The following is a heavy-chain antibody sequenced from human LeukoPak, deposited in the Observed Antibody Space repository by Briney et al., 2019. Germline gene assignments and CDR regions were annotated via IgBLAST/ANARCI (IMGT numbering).Heavy chain of an antibody. D-gene: IGHD3-22*01. V-gene: IGHV1-2*02. CDR1: GYTFTGYY. CDR2: INPNSGGT. J-gene: IGHJ4*02. CDR3: ASGLYDSSGYYQPGDY. Sequence: ASVKVSCKASGYTFTGYYMHWVRQAPGQGLEWMGWINPNSGGTNYAQKFQGRVTMTRDTSISTAYMELSRLRSDDTAVYYCASGLYDSSGYYQPGDYWGQGTLVTVSS.